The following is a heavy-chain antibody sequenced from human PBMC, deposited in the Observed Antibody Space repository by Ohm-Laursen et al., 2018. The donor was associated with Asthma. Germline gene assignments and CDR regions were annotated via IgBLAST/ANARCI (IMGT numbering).Heavy chain of an antibody. CDR3: AKDSWTSVADNYYYGMDV. CDR2: IWYDGSNK. V-gene: IGHV3-33*06. J-gene: IGHJ6*02. D-gene: IGHD6-19*01. Sequence: SLRLSCAASGFTFSSYGMHWVRQAPGKGLEWVAVIWYDGSNKYYADSVKGRFTISRDNSKNTLYLQMNSLRAEDTAVYYCAKDSWTSVADNYYYGMDVWGQGTTVTVSS. CDR1: GFTFSSYG.